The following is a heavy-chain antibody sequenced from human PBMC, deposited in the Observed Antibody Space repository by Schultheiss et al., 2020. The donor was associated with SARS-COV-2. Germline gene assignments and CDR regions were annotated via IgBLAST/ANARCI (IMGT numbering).Heavy chain of an antibody. CDR2: ISPSRNT. V-gene: IGHV4-59*01. D-gene: IGHD2/OR15-2a*01. Sequence: SETLSLTCTVSGGSISSYYWSWIRQPPGKGLEWIGYISPSRNTYYRPSLNSRATITTDTSKSQVSLKLTSMTAADTAVYYCARAILPAPFDAWGQGTLVTVSS. CDR3: ARAILPAPFDA. J-gene: IGHJ4*02. CDR1: GGSISSYY.